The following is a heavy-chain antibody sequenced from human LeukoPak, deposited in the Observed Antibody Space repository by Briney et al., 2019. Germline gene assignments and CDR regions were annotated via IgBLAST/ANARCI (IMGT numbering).Heavy chain of an antibody. Sequence: SETLSLTCTVSGGSISSSSYYWGWIRQPPGKGLEWIGSIYYSGSTYYNPSLKSRVTISVDTSKNQFSLKLSSVTAADTAVYYCARAGYSSGWLYFDYWGQGTLVTVSS. D-gene: IGHD6-19*01. J-gene: IGHJ4*02. CDR3: ARAGYSSGWLYFDY. V-gene: IGHV4-39*07. CDR2: IYYSGST. CDR1: GGSISSSSYY.